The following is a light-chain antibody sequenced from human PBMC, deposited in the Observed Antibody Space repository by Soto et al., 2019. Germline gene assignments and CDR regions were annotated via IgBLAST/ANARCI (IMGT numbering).Light chain of an antibody. Sequence: EIVLTQSPATLSLSPGERATLSCRASQSVSSYLAWYQQKPGQALSLLIYDASNRATGIPARFSGSGSGTDFTLTISSLEPEDFAVYYCQQRSNWPRGTFGQGTKVDIK. CDR2: DAS. V-gene: IGKV3-11*01. J-gene: IGKJ1*01. CDR1: QSVSSY. CDR3: QQRSNWPRGT.